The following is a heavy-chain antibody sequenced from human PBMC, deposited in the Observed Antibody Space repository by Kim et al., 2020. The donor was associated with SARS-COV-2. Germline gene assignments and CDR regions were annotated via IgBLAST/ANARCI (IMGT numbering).Heavy chain of an antibody. CDR3: ASLDSAQVPGVF. J-gene: IGHJ4*02. D-gene: IGHD3-10*01. V-gene: IGHV3-7*03. Sequence: YADSVKGRFTTSRDNAKNSLYLEMNSLRAEDTAIYYCASLDSAQVPGVFWGQGTLVTVSS.